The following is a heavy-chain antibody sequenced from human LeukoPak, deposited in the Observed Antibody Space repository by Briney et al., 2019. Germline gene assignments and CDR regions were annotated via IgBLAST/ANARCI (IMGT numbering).Heavy chain of an antibody. CDR1: GYTVTSYH. J-gene: IGHJ3*02. CDR3: APSRYYYVSSDI. Sequence: ASVKVSCKASGYTVTSYHMHWVRQAPGQGLEWMGVINPSGGSTRYAQKFQGRVTMTRDTSTSTGYMELSSLSSEDKAVYYCAPSRYYYVSSDIWGQGTMVTVSS. D-gene: IGHD3-22*01. V-gene: IGHV1-46*01. CDR2: INPSGGST.